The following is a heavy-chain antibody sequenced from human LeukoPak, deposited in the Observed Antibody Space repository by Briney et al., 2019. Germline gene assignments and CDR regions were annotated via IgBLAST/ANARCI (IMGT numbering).Heavy chain of an antibody. J-gene: IGHJ4*02. CDR1: GGSISSYY. CDR2: IYYSGST. D-gene: IGHD6-6*01. Sequence: SETLSLTCTVSGGSISSYYWSWIRQPPGKGLEWIGYIYYSGSTNYNPSLKSRVTISVDTSKNQFSLKLSSVTAADTAVYYCARDEAARAFDYWGQGTLVTVSS. CDR3: ARDEAARAFDY. V-gene: IGHV4-59*12.